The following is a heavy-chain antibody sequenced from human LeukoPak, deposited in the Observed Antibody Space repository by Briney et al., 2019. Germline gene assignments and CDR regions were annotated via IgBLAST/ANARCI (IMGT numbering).Heavy chain of an antibody. V-gene: IGHV4-39*07. D-gene: IGHD6-19*01. Sequence: GSLRLSCAASGFTFSSYGMHWIRQPPGKGLEWIGSIDYSGSTYYNPSLKSRATISIDASKNQFSLKLSSVTAADMAVYYCAREYTLYRSGWFLDYWGQGTVVTVSS. CDR2: IDYSGST. CDR1: GFTFSSYG. CDR3: AREYTLYRSGWFLDY. J-gene: IGHJ4*02.